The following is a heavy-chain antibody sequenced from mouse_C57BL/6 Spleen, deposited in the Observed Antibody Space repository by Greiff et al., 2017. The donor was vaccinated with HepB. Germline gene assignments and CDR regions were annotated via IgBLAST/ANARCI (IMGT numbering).Heavy chain of an antibody. CDR2: IDPSDSYT. CDR3: ARRPITTVERSYAMDY. D-gene: IGHD1-1*01. Sequence: VKLQQPGAELVRPGTSVKLSCKASGYTFTSYWMHWVKQRPGQGLEWIGVIDPSDSYTNYNQKFKGKATLTVDTSSSTAYMQLSSLTSEDSAVYYCARRPITTVERSYAMDYWGQGTSVTVSS. J-gene: IGHJ4*01. CDR1: GYTFTSYW. V-gene: IGHV1-59*01.